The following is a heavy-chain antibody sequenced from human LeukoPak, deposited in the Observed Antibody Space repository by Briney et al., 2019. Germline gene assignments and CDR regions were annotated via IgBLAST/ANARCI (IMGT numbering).Heavy chain of an antibody. CDR2: FNGYMGGA. CDR3: ARDILGRSNGGSHYFGMEV. CDR1: GYTSTDDF. V-gene: IGHV1-2*02. D-gene: IGHD2-15*01. J-gene: IGHJ6*02. Sequence: GGAVKVSCMASGYTSTDDFMHWGRQGPGQGRGGMGCFNGYMGGAHYAQKFQDRLSMTRDTSSNPAYMELSSRRSDDTAVYYCARDILGRSNGGSHYFGMEVWGQGTTVTVSS.